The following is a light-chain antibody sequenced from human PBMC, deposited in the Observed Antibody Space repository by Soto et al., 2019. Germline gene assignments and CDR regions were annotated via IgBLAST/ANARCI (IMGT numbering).Light chain of an antibody. Sequence: DKQSTPPPSTLSASVGDRVTITCRASQSISSWLAWYQQKPGKAPKLLIYKASTLQSGVPSRFSGSGSGTEFTLAISSLQPDDSATYYCQQYNDNWTFGQGTKVDIK. CDR3: QQYNDNWT. V-gene: IGKV1-5*03. CDR2: KAS. J-gene: IGKJ1*01. CDR1: QSISSW.